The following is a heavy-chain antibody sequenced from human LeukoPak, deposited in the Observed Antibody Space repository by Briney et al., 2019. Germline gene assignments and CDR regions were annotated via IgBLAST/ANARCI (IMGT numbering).Heavy chain of an antibody. CDR3: ATAGGFPYYYGMDV. CDR1: GYTLTELS. Sequence: ASVKVSCKVSGYTLTELSMHWVRQAPGKGLEWMGGFDPEDGETFYAQKFQGRVTMTEGTSTDTAYMELSSLRSEDTAVYYCATAGGFPYYYGMDVWGQGTTVTVSS. D-gene: IGHD3-16*01. V-gene: IGHV1-24*01. J-gene: IGHJ6*02. CDR2: FDPEDGET.